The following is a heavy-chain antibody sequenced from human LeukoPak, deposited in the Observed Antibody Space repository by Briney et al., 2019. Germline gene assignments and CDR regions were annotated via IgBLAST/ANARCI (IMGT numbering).Heavy chain of an antibody. Sequence: AGGSPRLSCAASGFTFSSYGMHWVRQAPGKGLEWVAFIGYDGSNKYYADSVKGRFTISRDNSKNALYLQMNSLRAEDTAVYYCAKDYCSSTSCIPGDYYYYYMDVWGKGTTVTVSS. CDR1: GFTFSSYG. V-gene: IGHV3-30*02. J-gene: IGHJ6*03. CDR2: IGYDGSNK. D-gene: IGHD2-2*01. CDR3: AKDYCSSTSCIPGDYYYYYMDV.